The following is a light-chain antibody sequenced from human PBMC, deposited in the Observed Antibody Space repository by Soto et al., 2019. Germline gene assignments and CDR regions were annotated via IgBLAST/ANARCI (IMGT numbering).Light chain of an antibody. CDR1: QSVSSNY. CDR3: QHYGSSLWT. Sequence: EIVLTQSPGTLSLSPGERATLSCRASQSVSSNYLAWYQQKPGQGPRLLIYGAASRATGIPDRFSGSGSGTDFTLTISRLEPEDFAVYYCQHYGSSLWTFGQGTK. J-gene: IGKJ1*01. V-gene: IGKV3-20*01. CDR2: GAA.